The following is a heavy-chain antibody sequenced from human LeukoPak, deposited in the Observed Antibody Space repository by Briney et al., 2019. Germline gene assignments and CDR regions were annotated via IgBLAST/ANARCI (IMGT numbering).Heavy chain of an antibody. Sequence: PSETLSLTCTVSGGSISSYYWSWIRQPPGKGLEWIGYIYYSGSTNYNPSLKSRVTISVDTSKNQFSLKLSSVTAADTAVYYCARDDSGVIDYWGQGTLVTVSS. CDR2: IYYSGST. V-gene: IGHV4-59*01. J-gene: IGHJ4*02. D-gene: IGHD3-22*01. CDR3: ARDDSGVIDY. CDR1: GGSISSYY.